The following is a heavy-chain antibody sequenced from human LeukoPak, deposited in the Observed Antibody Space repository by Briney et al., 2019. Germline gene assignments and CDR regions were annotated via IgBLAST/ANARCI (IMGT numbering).Heavy chain of an antibody. J-gene: IGHJ3*02. CDR1: GFTFSNYG. V-gene: IGHV3-21*01. CDR3: ARGRSITLLRGVAMSDGFDI. CDR2: TDTSGNYI. Sequence: GGSLRLSCTASGFTFSNYGMNWVRQAPGKGLEWVSFTDTSGNYIYYGDSVKGRFAISRDNAKNLVFLQMNGLRAEDTAVYYCARGRSITLLRGVAMSDGFDIWGQGAMVAVSS. D-gene: IGHD3-10*01.